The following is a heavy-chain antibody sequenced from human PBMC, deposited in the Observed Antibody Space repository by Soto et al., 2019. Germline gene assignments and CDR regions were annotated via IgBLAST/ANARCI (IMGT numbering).Heavy chain of an antibody. V-gene: IGHV4-59*05. CDR3: ASPKIAFYNWFDP. CDR1: GGSISGYY. D-gene: IGHD3-3*02. J-gene: IGHJ5*02. CDR2: IYYSGST. Sequence: SETLSLTCTVSGGSISGYYWSWIRQPPGKGLEWIGSIYYSGSTYYNPSLKSRVTISVDTSKNQFSLKLSSVTAADTAVYYCASPKIAFYNWFDPWGQGTLVTVSS.